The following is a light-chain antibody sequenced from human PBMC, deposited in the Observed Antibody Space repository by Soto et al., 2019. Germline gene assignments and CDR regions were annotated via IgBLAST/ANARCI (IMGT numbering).Light chain of an antibody. J-gene: IGKJ1*01. CDR3: QQYDRSPWT. CDR1: QSVIDNY. Sequence: ELVVTQSPAPLSLSPGERATLFCRASQSVIDNYLAWYQQTPGQAPRLLIYGASSRATGIPGRFTGAGSGTDFSLTISRLEPEDFAIDYCQQYDRSPWTFGQGTKVEIK. CDR2: GAS. V-gene: IGKV3-20*01.